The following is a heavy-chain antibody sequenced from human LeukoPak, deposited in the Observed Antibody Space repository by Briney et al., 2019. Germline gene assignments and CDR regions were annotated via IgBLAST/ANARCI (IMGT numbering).Heavy chain of an antibody. CDR1: GGTFSSYA. J-gene: IGHJ6*03. CDR3: ANSYKVRLFGYYYYMDV. Sequence: ASVKVSCKASGGTFSSYAISWVRQAPGQGLEWMGGVIPIFGTANYAQKFQGRVTITADKSTSTAYMELSSLRSEDTAVYYCANSYKVRLFGYYYYMDVWGKGTTVTVSS. D-gene: IGHD1-14*01. CDR2: VIPIFGTA. V-gene: IGHV1-69*06.